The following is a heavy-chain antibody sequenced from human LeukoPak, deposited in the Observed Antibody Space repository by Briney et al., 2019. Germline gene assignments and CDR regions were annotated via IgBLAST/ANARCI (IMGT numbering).Heavy chain of an antibody. D-gene: IGHD6-13*01. CDR3: ASPSIGTLQKYSSSWYYFDY. CDR2: IIPIFGTA. Sequence: SVKVSCKASGGTFSSYAISWVRQPPGQGLEWMGGIIPIFGTANYAQKFQGRVTITADESTSTAYMELSSLRSEDTAVYYCASPSIGTLQKYSSSWYYFDYWGQGTLVTVSS. J-gene: IGHJ4*02. V-gene: IGHV1-69*13. CDR1: GGTFSSYA.